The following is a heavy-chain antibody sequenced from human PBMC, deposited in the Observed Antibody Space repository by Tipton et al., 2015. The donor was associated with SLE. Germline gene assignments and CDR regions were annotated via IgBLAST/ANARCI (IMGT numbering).Heavy chain of an antibody. D-gene: IGHD3-10*01. V-gene: IGHV4-34*01. CDR1: GGSFSGYY. Sequence: TLSLTCAVYGGSFSGYYWSWIRQPPGKGLEWIGEINHSGSTNYNPSLKSRVTISVDTSKNQFSLKLSSVTAADTAVYYCARDRGEFDPWGQGTLVTVSS. J-gene: IGHJ5*02. CDR3: ARDRGEFDP. CDR2: INHSGST.